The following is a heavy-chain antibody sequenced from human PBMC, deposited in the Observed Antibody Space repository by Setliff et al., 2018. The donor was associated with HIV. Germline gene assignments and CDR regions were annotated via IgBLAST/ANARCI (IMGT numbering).Heavy chain of an antibody. CDR2: INCENGDT. J-gene: IGHJ5*02. D-gene: IGHD5-12*01. Sequence: ASVKVSCKTSGYTFTNYYVNGVRQAPGQGLEWMGIINCENGDTTYAQNFKDRVTVTRDTSNDRFSMKLSSVTAADTAIYYCARVWLHNGADVPRLDPWGQGTLVTVSS. V-gene: IGHV1-46*01. CDR1: GYTFTNYY. CDR3: ARVWLHNGADVPRLDP.